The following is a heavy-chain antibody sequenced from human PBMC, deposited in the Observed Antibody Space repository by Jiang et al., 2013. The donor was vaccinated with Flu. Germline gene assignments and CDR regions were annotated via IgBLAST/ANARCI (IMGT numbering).Heavy chain of an antibody. CDR1: GGSFSGYY. D-gene: IGHD4-17*01. V-gene: IGHV4-34*01. CDR3: ARTYGDDLAY. CDR2: INHSGST. Sequence: LLKPSETLSLTCAVYGGSFSGYYWSWIRQPPGKGLEWIGEINHSGSTNYNPSLKSRVTISVDTSKNQFSLKLSSVTAADTAVYYCARTYGDDLAYWGQGTLVTVSS. J-gene: IGHJ4*02.